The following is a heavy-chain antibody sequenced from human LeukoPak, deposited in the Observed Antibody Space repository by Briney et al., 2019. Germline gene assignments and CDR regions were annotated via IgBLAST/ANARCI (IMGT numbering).Heavy chain of an antibody. D-gene: IGHD4-11*01. J-gene: IGHJ4*02. CDR2: ISSSSSNT. CDR3: AREGTVGSREIDY. CDR1: GFTFSGYA. V-gene: IGHV3-21*01. Sequence: GGSLRLSCAASGFTFSGYAMNWVRQTPRKGLEWVSSISSSSSNTYYADSVKGRFTISRDNAKNSLYMQMNSLRAEDTAVYYCAREGTVGSREIDYWGQGTLVTVSS.